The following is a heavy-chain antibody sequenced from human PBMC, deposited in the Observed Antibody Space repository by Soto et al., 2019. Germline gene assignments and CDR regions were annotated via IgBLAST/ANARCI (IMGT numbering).Heavy chain of an antibody. Sequence: SATLSLTCTVSCGSISSSSYYWGWIRQPPVKGLEWIGSIYYSGSTYYNPSLKSRVTISVETSKNQFSLKLSSVTAADTAVYYCARTETMTTVTTVGRRSAFDIWGQGTMVT. CDR1: CGSISSSSYY. D-gene: IGHD4-17*01. CDR3: ARTETMTTVTTVGRRSAFDI. V-gene: IGHV4-39*01. CDR2: IYYSGST. J-gene: IGHJ3*02.